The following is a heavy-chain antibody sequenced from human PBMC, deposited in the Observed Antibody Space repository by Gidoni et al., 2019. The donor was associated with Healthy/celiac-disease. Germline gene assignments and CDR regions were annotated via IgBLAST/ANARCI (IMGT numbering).Heavy chain of an antibody. V-gene: IGHV3-48*02. CDR3: ARDQGSSGYYYYYGMDV. CDR2: ISSSSSTI. J-gene: IGHJ6*02. CDR1: GSTFSSSS. Sequence: EVELVESGGGLVQLGGSLRLSCPASGSTFSSSSMNWVRQAPGKGLEWVSYISSSSSTIYYADSVKGRFTISRDNAKNSLYLQMNSLRDEDTAVYYCARDQGSSGYYYYYGMDVWGQGTTVTVSS. D-gene: IGHD3-22*01.